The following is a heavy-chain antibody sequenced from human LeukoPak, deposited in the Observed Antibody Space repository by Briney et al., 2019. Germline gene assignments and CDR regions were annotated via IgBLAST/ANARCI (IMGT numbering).Heavy chain of an antibody. D-gene: IGHD1-7*01. CDR1: GYSFTVYY. V-gene: IGHV1-69*13. CDR2: IIPIFGRT. J-gene: IGHJ2*01. Sequence: SVKVSCKASGYSFTVYYVHWVRQAPGQGLEWMGGIIPIFGRTNYGQKFQGRVTITADESTPTAYMELSSLRSEDTAVYYCASAGTTWGSDWYFDLWGRGTLVTVSS. CDR3: ASAGTTWGSDWYFDL.